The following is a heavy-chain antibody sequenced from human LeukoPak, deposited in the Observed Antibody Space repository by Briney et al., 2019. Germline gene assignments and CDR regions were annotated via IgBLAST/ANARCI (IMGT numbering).Heavy chain of an antibody. CDR2: IWYDGSNK. J-gene: IGHJ4*02. CDR1: GFTFGDYA. Sequence: GRSLRLSCTASGFTFGDYAMSWVRQAPGKGLEWVAVIWYDGSNKYYADSVKGRFTISRDNSKNTLYLQMNSLRAEDTAVYYCARVLCGGDCYAGYFDYWGQGTLVTVSS. V-gene: IGHV3-33*01. D-gene: IGHD2-21*02. CDR3: ARVLCGGDCYAGYFDY.